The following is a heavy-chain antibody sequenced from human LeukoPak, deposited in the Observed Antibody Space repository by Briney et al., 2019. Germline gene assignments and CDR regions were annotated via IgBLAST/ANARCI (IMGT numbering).Heavy chain of an antibody. D-gene: IGHD3-10*01. CDR2: IYPGDSDT. J-gene: IGHJ4*02. Sequence: GEALKISCKASVYGFTSYWICWVRQMAGKGLEWMGIIYPGDSDTRYSPSFQGQVTISADKSIITAYLQWSSLKDSDTDMYYCARNAWGSSGEAAQQQQQIDYWGQGTLVTVSS. CDR3: ARNAWGSSGEAAQQQQQIDY. V-gene: IGHV5-51*01. CDR1: VYGFTSYW.